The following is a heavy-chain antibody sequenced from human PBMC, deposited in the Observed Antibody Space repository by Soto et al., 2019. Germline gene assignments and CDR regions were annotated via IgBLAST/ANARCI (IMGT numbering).Heavy chain of an antibody. CDR1: GFTFRDYA. CDR3: AKGGAVYGLLTHDY. D-gene: IGHD3-9*01. V-gene: IGHV3-23*01. J-gene: IGHJ4*02. CDR2: ITGSSSNL. Sequence: EVQLLESGGGLEQPGGSLRLSCAASGFTFRDYAMSWVRQAPGKVLEWVTTITGSSSNLYYSDSVKGRFAISRDNSKNTLYLQMDSLTAEDTAVYYCAKGGAVYGLLTHDYWGQGTLVTVSS.